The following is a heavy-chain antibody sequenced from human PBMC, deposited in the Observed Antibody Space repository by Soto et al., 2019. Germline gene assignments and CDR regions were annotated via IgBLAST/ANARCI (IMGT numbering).Heavy chain of an antibody. D-gene: IGHD1-26*01. CDR1: GYIFTSYG. Sequence: GASVKVSCKASGYIFTSYGISWVRQAPGQGLEWMGWITAYNGNTSYAQNLQGRVIMTTDTSTNTAYMELRSLISDDTAIYYCARGGVGATALYFDYWGQGTLVTVSS. V-gene: IGHV1-18*01. J-gene: IGHJ4*02. CDR2: ITAYNGNT. CDR3: ARGGVGATALYFDY.